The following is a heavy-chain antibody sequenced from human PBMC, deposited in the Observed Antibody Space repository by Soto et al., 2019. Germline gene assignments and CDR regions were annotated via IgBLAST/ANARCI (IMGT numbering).Heavy chain of an antibody. J-gene: IGHJ2*01. D-gene: IGHD2-2*02. CDR3: ARYTGHPGYFGL. V-gene: IGHV3-30-3*01. CDR2: ISYDGSNK. Sequence: QVQLVESGGGVVQPGRYLRLSCAASGFTFSSYAMHWVRQAPGKGLEWVAVISYDGSNKYYADSVKGRFTISRDNSKNTLYLQMNSLRAEDTAVYYCARYTGHPGYFGLWGRGTLVTVSS. CDR1: GFTFSSYA.